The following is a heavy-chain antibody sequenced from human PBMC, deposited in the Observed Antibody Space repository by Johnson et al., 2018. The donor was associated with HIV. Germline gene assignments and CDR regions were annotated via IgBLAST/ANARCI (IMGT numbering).Heavy chain of an antibody. D-gene: IGHD1-26*01. CDR1: GLTFSRYA. CDR3: TAHYRNAFDI. V-gene: IGHV3-15*01. CDR2: IKSKTDGGTT. J-gene: IGHJ3*02. Sequence: MQLVESGGGLVQPGGSLRLSCVASGLTFSRYAIHWVRQAPGKGLEWVGRIKSKTDGGTTDYAAPVKGRFSISRDDSKNTLYLQMNNLKTEDTALYYCTAHYRNAFDIWGQGTMVTVSS.